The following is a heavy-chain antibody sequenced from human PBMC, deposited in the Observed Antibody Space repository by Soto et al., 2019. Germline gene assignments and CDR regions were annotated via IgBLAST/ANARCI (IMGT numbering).Heavy chain of an antibody. CDR3: ANVVG. J-gene: IGHJ4*02. Sequence: EVQLLESGGDLVQPGGSLRLSCAGSGFALLSFAMNWVRQAPGKGLEWVAASSGTGANAYYTDSVRGRFTVSSDNSKNMVFLEMNSLRVEDTAVYYCANVVGWGQGTLVTVSS. CDR2: SSGTGANA. CDR1: GFALLSFA. V-gene: IGHV3-23*01. D-gene: IGHD2-2*01.